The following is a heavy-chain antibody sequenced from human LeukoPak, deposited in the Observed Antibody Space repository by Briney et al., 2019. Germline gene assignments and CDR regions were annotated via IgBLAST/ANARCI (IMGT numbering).Heavy chain of an antibody. D-gene: IGHD3-22*01. V-gene: IGHV3-20*04. J-gene: IGHJ3*02. Sequence: GGSLRLSCAASGFTFDDYGMSWVRQAPGKGLEWVSGINWNGGSTGYADSVKGRFTISRDNAKSSLYLQMNSLRAEDTALYYCASGYYYRDAFDIWGQGTMVTVSS. CDR2: INWNGGST. CDR3: ASGYYYRDAFDI. CDR1: GFTFDDYG.